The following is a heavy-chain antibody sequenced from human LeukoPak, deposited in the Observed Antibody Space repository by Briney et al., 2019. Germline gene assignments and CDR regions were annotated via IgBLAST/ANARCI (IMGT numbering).Heavy chain of an antibody. CDR2: ISGSGGST. J-gene: IGHJ4*02. CDR1: GFTFSSYA. V-gene: IGHV3-23*01. D-gene: IGHD5-18*01. CDR3: AKVSSTAMVPGYFDY. Sequence: GGSLRLSCAASGFTFSSYAMSWVRQAPGKGLEWVSVISGSGGSTYYADSVKGRFTISRDNSKNTLYLQMNSLRAEDTAVYYCAKVSSTAMVPGYFDYWGQGTLVTVSS.